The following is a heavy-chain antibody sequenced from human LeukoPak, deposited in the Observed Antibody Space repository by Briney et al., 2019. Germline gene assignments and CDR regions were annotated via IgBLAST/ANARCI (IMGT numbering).Heavy chain of an antibody. CDR2: INPSGGST. J-gene: IGHJ3*02. CDR1: GYTFTSYY. CDR3: ARGHLGSGYSDAFDI. Sequence: ASVKVSCKASGYTFTSYYMHWVRHAPGQGLEWMGIINPSGGSTSYAQKFQGRVTMTRDMSTSTVYMELSSLRSEDTAVYYCARGHLGSGYSDAFDIWGQGTMVTVSS. V-gene: IGHV1-46*01. D-gene: IGHD3-22*01.